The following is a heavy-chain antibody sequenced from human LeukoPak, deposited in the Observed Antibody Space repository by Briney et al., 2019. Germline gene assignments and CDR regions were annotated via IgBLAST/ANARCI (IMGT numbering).Heavy chain of an antibody. CDR1: GXTFSYYA. V-gene: IGHV3-23*01. Sequence: GGSLRLSCAASGXTFSYYAVSWVRQAPGKGLEWVSVLSGSGGSTYYADSVKGRFTISRDNSKTTLYLQMNSLRAEDTAVYYCAKHSVAGEYYYFDYWGQGTLVTVSS. CDR2: LSGSGGST. J-gene: IGHJ4*02. D-gene: IGHD6-6*01. CDR3: AKHSVAGEYYYFDY.